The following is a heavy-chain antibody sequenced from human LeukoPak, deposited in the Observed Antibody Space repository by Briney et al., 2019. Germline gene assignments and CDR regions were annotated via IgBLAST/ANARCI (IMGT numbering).Heavy chain of an antibody. Sequence: ASVKVSCKASGYTFTGYYMHWVRQAPGQGLEWMGWINPNSGGTNYARKFQGRVTMTRDTSISTAYMELSRLRSDDTAVYYCAREATYYYDSSGYHGLDYWGQGTLVTVSS. D-gene: IGHD3-22*01. CDR2: INPNSGGT. V-gene: IGHV1-2*02. CDR3: AREATYYYDSSGYHGLDY. J-gene: IGHJ4*02. CDR1: GYTFTGYY.